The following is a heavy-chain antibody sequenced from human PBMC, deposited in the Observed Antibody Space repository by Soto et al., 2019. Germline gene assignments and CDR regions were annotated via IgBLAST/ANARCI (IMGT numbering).Heavy chain of an antibody. CDR1: GVSISSYY. Sequence: PSETLSLTCTVSGVSISSYYWVWIRQPPGKGLEWIGSIYYSGSTYYNPSLKSRVTISVDTSKNQFSLKLSSVTAADTAVYYCARHVNPWAQGAFDIWGQGTMVTVSS. CDR3: ARHVNPWAQGAFDI. CDR2: IYYSGST. D-gene: IGHD7-27*01. J-gene: IGHJ3*02. V-gene: IGHV4-39*01.